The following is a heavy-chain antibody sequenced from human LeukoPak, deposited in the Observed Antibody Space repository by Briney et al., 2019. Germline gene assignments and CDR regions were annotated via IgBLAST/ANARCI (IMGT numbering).Heavy chain of an antibody. J-gene: IGHJ3*02. Sequence: GEPLKISCKGSGYSFISNWIGWVRQMPGKGLEWMGIIYPGDSETRYSPSFQGLVTISADKSISTAYLQWSSLRASDTAMYYCAKFHYYYGSGIFDAFDIWGQGTMVTVSS. CDR1: GYSFISNW. D-gene: IGHD3-10*01. CDR2: IYPGDSET. V-gene: IGHV5-51*01. CDR3: AKFHYYYGSGIFDAFDI.